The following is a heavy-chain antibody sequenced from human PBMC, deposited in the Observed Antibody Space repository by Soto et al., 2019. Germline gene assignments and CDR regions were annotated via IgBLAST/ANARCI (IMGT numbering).Heavy chain of an antibody. CDR2: IIPIFGTA. CDR1: GGTFSSYA. CDR3: PRGYLYYYYYGMDV. J-gene: IGHJ6*02. Sequence: QVQLVQSGAEVKKPGSSVKVSCKASGGTFSSYAISWVRQAPGQGLEWMGGIIPIFGTANYAQKFQGRVTIPADESTSTAYMGLSSLRSEDTAVYYCPRGYLYYYYYGMDVWGQGTTVTVSS. V-gene: IGHV1-69*01. D-gene: IGHD2-15*01.